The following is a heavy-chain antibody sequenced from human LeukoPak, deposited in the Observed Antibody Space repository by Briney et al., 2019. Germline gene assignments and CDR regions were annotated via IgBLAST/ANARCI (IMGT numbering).Heavy chain of an antibody. D-gene: IGHD3-22*01. CDR1: GFTFSDYA. CDR3: AKDREYDDSCDYNG. Sequence: PGGSLRLSCAASGFTFSDYAMSWVRQAPEKGLDGVSTISHVGGTYYADSVRGRFTISRDDSKNMVYLQMDSLRAEDTAVYYCAKDREYDDSCDYNGWGQGTLVTVSS. V-gene: IGHV3-23*01. CDR2: ISHVGGT. J-gene: IGHJ4*02.